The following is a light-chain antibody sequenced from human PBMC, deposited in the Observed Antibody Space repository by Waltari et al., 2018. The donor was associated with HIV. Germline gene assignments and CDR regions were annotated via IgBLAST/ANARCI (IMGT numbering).Light chain of an antibody. J-gene: IGLJ1*01. V-gene: IGLV1-47*01. CDR3: ATWDVSLGASYV. CDR1: TSNVGNNF. CDR2: RDN. Sequence: QSVLTQPPSASGTPGQRVTISCSGTTSNVGNNFVSWYQQLPGTAPKLLIYRDNHRPSGVPDGCSGAKCGASASRASSGLRSEDEGDYHCATWDVSLGASYVFGAGTKVTVL.